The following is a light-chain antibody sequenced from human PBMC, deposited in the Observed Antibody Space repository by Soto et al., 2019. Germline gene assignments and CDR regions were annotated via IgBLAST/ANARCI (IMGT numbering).Light chain of an antibody. V-gene: IGLV1-40*01. CDR2: GNN. J-gene: IGLJ1*01. CDR1: SSIIGAGYD. CDR3: QSYDSSLSGYV. Sequence: QSVLTQPPSVSGAPGQRVNISCTGSSSIIGAGYDVHWYQQVPGTAPKLLIYGNNNRPSGVPDRLSGSKSGTSASLAITGLQADDEADYYCQSYDSSLSGYVFGTGTKLTVL.